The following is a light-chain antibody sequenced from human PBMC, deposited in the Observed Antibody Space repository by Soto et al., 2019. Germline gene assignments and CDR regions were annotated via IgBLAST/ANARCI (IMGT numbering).Light chain of an antibody. Sequence: QSVLTQPPSVSAAPGQKVTISCSGSSSNIGKNYVSWYQQLPEAAPKLLIYDNNKRPSGIPDRLSGSNSGTSATLGITGLQAGDEADYYCGTWDSSLSAGVFGGGTKLTVL. CDR1: SSNIGKNY. CDR3: GTWDSSLSAGV. J-gene: IGLJ3*02. V-gene: IGLV1-51*01. CDR2: DNN.